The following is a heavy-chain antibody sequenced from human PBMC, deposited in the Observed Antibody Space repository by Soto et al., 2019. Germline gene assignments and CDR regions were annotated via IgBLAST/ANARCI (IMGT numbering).Heavy chain of an antibody. V-gene: IGHV3-30*18. CDR2: ISYDGSNK. D-gene: IGHD3-10*01. CDR1: GFTFSSYG. Sequence: QVQLVESGGGVVQPGRSLRLSCAASGFTFSSYGMHWVRQAPGKGLEWGAGISYDGSNKYYADSVKGRFTISRDNSKNTLYLQMNSLRAEDTAVYYCAKEGRPGGMDFWGQGTTVTVSS. CDR3: AKEGRPGGMDF. J-gene: IGHJ6*02.